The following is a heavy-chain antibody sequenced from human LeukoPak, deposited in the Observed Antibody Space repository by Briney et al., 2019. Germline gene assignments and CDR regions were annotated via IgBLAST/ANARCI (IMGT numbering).Heavy chain of an antibody. V-gene: IGHV1-69*13. J-gene: IGHJ6*02. CDR2: IIPNFGTA. CDR1: GGTFSSYA. D-gene: IGHD6-13*01. Sequence: SVKVSCKASGGTFSSYAISWVRQAPGQGLEWMGGIIPNFGTANYAQKFQGRVTITADESTSTAYMELSSLRSEDTAVYYCAGPAVVGSRVSRYYYYGMDVWGQGTTVTVSS. CDR3: AGPAVVGSRVSRYYYYGMDV.